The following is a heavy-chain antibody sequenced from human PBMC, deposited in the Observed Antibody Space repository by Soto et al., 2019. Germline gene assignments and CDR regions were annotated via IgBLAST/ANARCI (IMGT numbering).Heavy chain of an antibody. Sequence: EVQLVESGGGLVKPGGSLRLSCAASGITFSHAWMSWVRQAPGKGLEWVGRIKTKTDGGTTDYAAPVKGRFTISRDDSENTVYLQMNSLRPEDTAVYYSATATKITAVGVTNYYYYYGMDVWGQGTTVTVSS. J-gene: IGHJ6*02. V-gene: IGHV3-15*01. CDR1: GITFSHAW. D-gene: IGHD1-26*01. CDR3: ATATKITAVGVTNYYYYYGMDV. CDR2: IKTKTDGGTT.